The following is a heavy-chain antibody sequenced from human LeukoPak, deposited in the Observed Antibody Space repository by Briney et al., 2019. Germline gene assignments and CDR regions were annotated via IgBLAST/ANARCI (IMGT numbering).Heavy chain of an antibody. J-gene: IGHJ3*02. Sequence: PSETLSLTCTVSGYSISSGYYWSWIRQPPGKGLEWIGYIYYSGSTNYNPSLKSRVTISVDTSKSQFSLKLSSVTAADTAVYYCARDRDYYGSGSYNAFDIWGQGTMVTVSS. CDR2: IYYSGST. CDR1: GYSISSGYY. V-gene: IGHV4-61*01. D-gene: IGHD3-10*01. CDR3: ARDRDYYGSGSYNAFDI.